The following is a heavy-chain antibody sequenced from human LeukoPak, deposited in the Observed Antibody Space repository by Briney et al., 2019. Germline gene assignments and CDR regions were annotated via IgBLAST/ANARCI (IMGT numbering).Heavy chain of an antibody. V-gene: IGHV3-73*01. CDR1: GFTFSGSA. CDR2: IRSKANSYAT. J-gene: IGHJ4*02. Sequence: PGGSLRLCCAASGFTFSGSAMDWVPQASGKGLGWVGRIRSKANSYATAYAASEKGRFPLSRDDSKNTAYLQMNSLKTEDTAVYYCTPPKGGHSSSSGDGYWGQGTLVTLSS. D-gene: IGHD6-6*01. CDR3: TPPKGGHSSSSGDGY.